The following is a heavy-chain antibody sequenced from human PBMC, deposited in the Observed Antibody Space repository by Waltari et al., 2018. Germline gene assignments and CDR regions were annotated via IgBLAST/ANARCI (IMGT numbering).Heavy chain of an antibody. Sequence: EVQLLESGGGLVQRGGSVRRPCAHCGFAFSNYGMTWVRQAQGKGLEWVAGINDSGDSTHYADSVKGRFTISRDNSKNTVYLQMSSLRVEDTAVYYCAKELGVFDYWGQGTLVTVSS. D-gene: IGHD2-8*02. CDR1: GFAFSNYG. CDR3: AKELGVFDY. V-gene: IGHV3-23*01. CDR2: INDSGDST. J-gene: IGHJ4*02.